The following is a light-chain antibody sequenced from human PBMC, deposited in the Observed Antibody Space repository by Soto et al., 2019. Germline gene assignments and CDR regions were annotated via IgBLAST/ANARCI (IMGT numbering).Light chain of an antibody. Sequence: QSVLTQPPAVSAAPGQKVTISCSGSSSNIGDNYVSWYQQLPGTALKLIISDNHKRPSVIPDRFSGSKSGTSATLGITGLQAGDEGDYYCATWDSRLRALLFGGGTQLTVL. CDR2: DNH. CDR1: SSNIGDNY. J-gene: IGLJ2*01. V-gene: IGLV1-51*01. CDR3: ATWDSRLRALL.